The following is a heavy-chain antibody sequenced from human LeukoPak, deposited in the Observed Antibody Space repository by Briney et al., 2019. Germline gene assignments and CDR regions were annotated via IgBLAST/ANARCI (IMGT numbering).Heavy chain of an antibody. D-gene: IGHD3-10*01. CDR2: ISSSSSYI. CDR1: GFTFSSYS. Sequence: GGSLRLSCAASGFTFSSYSMNWVRQAPGKGLEWVSSISSSSSYIYYADSVKGRFTISRDNAKNSLYLQMNSLRAEDTAVYYCARCGPIGEDAFDIWGQGTMVTVSS. J-gene: IGHJ3*02. CDR3: ARCGPIGEDAFDI. V-gene: IGHV3-21*01.